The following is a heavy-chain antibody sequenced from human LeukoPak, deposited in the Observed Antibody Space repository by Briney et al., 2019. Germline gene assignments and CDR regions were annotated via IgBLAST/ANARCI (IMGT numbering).Heavy chain of an antibody. CDR2: IYYSGST. V-gene: IGHV4-59*01. J-gene: IGHJ6*03. CDR3: ARSPLGTHYYYMDV. Sequence: PSETLSLTCTVSGGSISSYYWSWIRQPPGKGLEWIGYIYYSGSTSYNPSLKSRVTISVDTSKNQFSLKLTSVTAVDTAVYYCARSPLGTHYYYMDVWGKGTTVTVSS. CDR1: GGSISSYY. D-gene: IGHD7-27*01.